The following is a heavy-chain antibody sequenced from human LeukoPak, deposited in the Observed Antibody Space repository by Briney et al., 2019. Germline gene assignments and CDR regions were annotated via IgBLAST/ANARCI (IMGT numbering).Heavy chain of an antibody. CDR3: ARDVSMVFDY. Sequence: GRSLRLSCAASGFTFSSYGMHWVRQAPGKGLEWVAVIWYDGSNKYYADSVKGRFTVSRDNSKNTLYLQMNSLRAEDTAVYYCARDVSMVFDYWGQGTLVTVSS. J-gene: IGHJ4*02. V-gene: IGHV3-33*01. CDR2: IWYDGSNK. D-gene: IGHD2-15*01. CDR1: GFTFSSYG.